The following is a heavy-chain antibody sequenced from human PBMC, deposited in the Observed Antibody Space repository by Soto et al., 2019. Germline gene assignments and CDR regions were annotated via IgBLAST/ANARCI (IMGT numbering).Heavy chain of an antibody. Sequence: QVQLVESGGGLVKPGGSLRLSYAASGFTFSDYYMSWIRQAPGKGLEWISYISSGGSSIHYADSVKGRFTISRDNAKNSLYLQMNSLRAEDTAVYYCARDRPYHYESSGYLLYWGQGTLVTVSS. CDR2: ISSGGSSI. CDR3: ARDRPYHYESSGYLLY. CDR1: GFTFSDYY. D-gene: IGHD3-22*01. J-gene: IGHJ4*02. V-gene: IGHV3-11*01.